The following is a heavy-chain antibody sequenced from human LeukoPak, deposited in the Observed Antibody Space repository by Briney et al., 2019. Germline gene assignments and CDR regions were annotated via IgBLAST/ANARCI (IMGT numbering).Heavy chain of an antibody. D-gene: IGHD2-2*01. CDR3: ARPERGYQLLLGFDP. Sequence: GASVKVSCKASGDMFTGYYLHWVRQAPGQGLEWMGWINPNSGDTYYAQKFQGRVSMTRDTSISTAYMELTRLTSDDTAVYYCARPERGYQLLLGFDPWGQGTLVTVSS. V-gene: IGHV1-2*02. CDR2: INPNSGDT. J-gene: IGHJ5*02. CDR1: GDMFTGYY.